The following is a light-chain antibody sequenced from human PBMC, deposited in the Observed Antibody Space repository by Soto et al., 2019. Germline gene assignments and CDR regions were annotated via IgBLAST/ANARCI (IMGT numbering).Light chain of an antibody. V-gene: IGLV2-14*01. CDR3: ISFTPSTTTHWV. J-gene: IGLJ3*02. CDR1: SSDVGDYNR. Sequence: QSVLTQPPSVSGSPGQSITISCTGTSSDVGDYNRVSWYLHHPGKAPKLMIFEVTNRPSGISDRFSGFKSGSTASLTISELQPDDEADYYCISFTPSTTTHWVFGGGTKLTVL. CDR2: EVT.